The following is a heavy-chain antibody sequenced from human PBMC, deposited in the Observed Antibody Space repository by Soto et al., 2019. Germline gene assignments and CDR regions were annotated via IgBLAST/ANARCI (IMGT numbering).Heavy chain of an antibody. D-gene: IGHD3-3*01. Sequence: SETLSLTCAVYGGSFSGYYWGWIRQPSGKGLERIGEINHSGSTNYNPSLKSRVTISVDTSKNQFSLKLSSVTAADTAVYYCASTIFGVVTYYYYYGMDVWGQGTTV. J-gene: IGHJ6*02. CDR2: INHSGST. V-gene: IGHV4-34*01. CDR3: ASTIFGVVTYYYYYGMDV. CDR1: GGSFSGYY.